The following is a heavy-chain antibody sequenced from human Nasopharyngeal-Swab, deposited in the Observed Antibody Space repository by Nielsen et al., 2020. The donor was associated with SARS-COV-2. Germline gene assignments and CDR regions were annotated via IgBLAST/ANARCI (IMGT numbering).Heavy chain of an antibody. D-gene: IGHD2-21*02. CDR3: ARCGGDCLKTPTLYYFDY. Sequence: WIRQPPGKGLEWIGYIYYSGSTNYNPSLKSRVTISVDTSKNQFSLKLSSVTAADTAVYYCARCGGDCLKTPTLYYFDYWGQGTLVTVPS. J-gene: IGHJ4*02. CDR2: IYYSGST. V-gene: IGHV4-59*01.